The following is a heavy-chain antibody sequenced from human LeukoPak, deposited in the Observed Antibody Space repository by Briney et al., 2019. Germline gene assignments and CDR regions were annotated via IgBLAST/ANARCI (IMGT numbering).Heavy chain of an antibody. J-gene: IGHJ4*02. CDR1: GYSFSNYW. D-gene: IGHD2-21*02. CDR2: IYPGDYET. V-gene: IGHV5-51*01. CDR3: AIPPGYCGNDCSFDH. Sequence: GESLRLSCEGPGYSFSNYWSGWVRQMPGRGLEWVGIIYPGDYETIYSPSFQGLVTMSVDKSISTAYLQWSSLKASDTATDYCAIPPGYCGNDCSFDHWGQGTLVTVSS.